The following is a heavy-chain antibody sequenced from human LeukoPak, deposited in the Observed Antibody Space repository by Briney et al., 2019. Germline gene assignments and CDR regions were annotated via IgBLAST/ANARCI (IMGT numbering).Heavy chain of an antibody. CDR3: AREDSSGSGEDY. Sequence: GGPLRLSCAAPGFTFSTFWMSWVRQAPGKGLEWVANIQQDGSEKYYVDSVKGRFTISRDNAKNSLYLQMNSLRAEDTAVYYCAREDSSGSGEDYWGQGTLVTVSS. CDR2: IQQDGSEK. J-gene: IGHJ4*02. D-gene: IGHD3-22*01. CDR1: GFTFSTFW. V-gene: IGHV3-7*01.